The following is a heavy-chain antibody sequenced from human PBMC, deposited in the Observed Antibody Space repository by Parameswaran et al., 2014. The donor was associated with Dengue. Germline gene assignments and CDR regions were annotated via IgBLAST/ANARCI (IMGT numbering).Heavy chain of an antibody. CDR1: GFTFSSYS. Sequence: GGSLRLSCAASGFTFSSYSMNWVRQAPGKGLEWVSSISSSSSYIYYADSVKGRFTISRDNAKNSLYLQMNSLRAEDTAVYYCTRDLINYPGDDWGQGTLVTVSS. V-gene: IGHV3-21*01. CDR3: TRDLINYPGDD. J-gene: IGHJ4*02. D-gene: IGHD5-24*01. CDR2: ISSSSSYI.